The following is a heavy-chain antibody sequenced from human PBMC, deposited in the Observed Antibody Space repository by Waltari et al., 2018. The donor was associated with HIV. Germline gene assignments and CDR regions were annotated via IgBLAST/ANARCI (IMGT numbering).Heavy chain of an antibody. Sequence: QVQLVQSGAEVKKHGVSVKVYCQASGYTSTSYDITWVRQATGQGLEWMGWMNPNSGNTGYAQKFQGRVTMTRNTSISTAYMELSSLRSEDTAVYYCARGWSWSYYYYYGMDVWGQGT. CDR3: ARGWSWSYYYYYGMDV. D-gene: IGHD1-26*01. CDR1: GYTSTSYD. CDR2: MNPNSGNT. J-gene: IGHJ6*02. V-gene: IGHV1-8*01.